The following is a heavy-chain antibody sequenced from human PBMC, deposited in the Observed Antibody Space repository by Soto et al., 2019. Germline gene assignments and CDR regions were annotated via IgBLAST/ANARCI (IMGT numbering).Heavy chain of an antibody. CDR1: GYRFPYFW. D-gene: IGHD5-18*01. CDR2: ILPRDSDS. CDR3: VRHTNGYNPLDY. V-gene: IGHV5-51*01. J-gene: IGHJ4*02. Sequence: PGESLKISCDAFGYRFPYFWICWVRQMPGKGLEWVGIILPRDSDSRYSPSFEGRVTISADNSISTAYLRWSSLTASDTAMYFCVRHTNGYNPLDYWGRGTLFTV.